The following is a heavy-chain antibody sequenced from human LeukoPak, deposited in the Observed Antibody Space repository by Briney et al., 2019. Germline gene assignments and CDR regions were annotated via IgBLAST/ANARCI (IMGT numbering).Heavy chain of an antibody. V-gene: IGHV4-39*07. J-gene: IGHJ4*02. CDR1: GGSISSSSYY. CDR2: INHSGGT. CDR3: ARLPIYSYGYAY. Sequence: PSETLSLTCTVSGGSISSSSYYGGWIRQPPGKGLEWIGEINHSGGTKYNPSLKSRVTISVDTSKNQFSLKLSSVTAADTAVYYCARLPIYSYGYAYWGQGTLVTVSS. D-gene: IGHD5-18*01.